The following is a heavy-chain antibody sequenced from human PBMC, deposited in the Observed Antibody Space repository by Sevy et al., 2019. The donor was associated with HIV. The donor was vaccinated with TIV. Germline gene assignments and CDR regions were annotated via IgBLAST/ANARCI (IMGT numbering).Heavy chain of an antibody. CDR2: IESKTEDGGV. J-gene: IGHJ4*02. V-gene: IGHV3-15*04. Sequence: GGSLRLSCAASGFSFSNAWMSWVRQVPGKGLEWVGRIESKTEDGGVHYAEPVKNRFIISRDDSKNTLYLQMNSLKIDDTALYYCSTDYRLNWFREGLDYWGQGTLVTVSS. D-gene: IGHD3-10*01. CDR1: GFSFSNAW. CDR3: STDYRLNWFREGLDY.